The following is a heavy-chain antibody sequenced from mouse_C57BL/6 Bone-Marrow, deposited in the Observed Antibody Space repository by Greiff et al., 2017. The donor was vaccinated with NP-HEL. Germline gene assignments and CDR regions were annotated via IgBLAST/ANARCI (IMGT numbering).Heavy chain of an antibody. CDR1: GYAFSSSW. J-gene: IGHJ2*01. Sequence: QVQLQQSGPELVKPGASVKISCKASGYAFSSSWMNWVKQRPGKGLEWIGRIYPGDGDTNYNGKFKGKATLTADKSSSTAYMQLSSLTSEDSAVYFCARPRIYTGGGYYFDYWGQGTTLTVSS. V-gene: IGHV1-82*01. CDR2: IYPGDGDT. CDR3: ARPRIYTGGGYYFDY.